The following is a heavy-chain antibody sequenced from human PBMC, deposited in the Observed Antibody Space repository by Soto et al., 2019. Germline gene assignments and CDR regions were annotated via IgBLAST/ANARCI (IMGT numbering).Heavy chain of an antibody. CDR1: GFTFSNYA. J-gene: IGHJ6*02. CDR2: ISGSGAST. D-gene: IGHD3-10*01. CDR3: ARDLQLLWFGEKYYYYGMDV. V-gene: IGHV3-23*01. Sequence: GSLRLSCAASGFTFSNYAMSWVRQAPGKGLQWVSTISGSGASTYYGDSVKGRFTLSRDNSENTLFLQMDSLRAEDTAVYYCARDLQLLWFGEKYYYYGMDVWGQGTTVTVSS.